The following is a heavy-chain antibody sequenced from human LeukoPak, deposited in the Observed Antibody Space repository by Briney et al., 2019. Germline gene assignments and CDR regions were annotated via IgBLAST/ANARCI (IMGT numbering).Heavy chain of an antibody. V-gene: IGHV3-48*01. CDR1: GFTFSDFW. J-gene: IGHJ4*02. Sequence: GGSLRLSCAVSGFTFSDFWMIWVRQAPGKGLEWVSYISSSSSTIYYADSVKGRFTISRDNAKNSLYLQMNSLRAEDTAVYYCASGSSPLAYFDYWGQGTLVTVSS. CDR2: ISSSSSTI. CDR3: ASGSSPLAYFDY. D-gene: IGHD6-6*01.